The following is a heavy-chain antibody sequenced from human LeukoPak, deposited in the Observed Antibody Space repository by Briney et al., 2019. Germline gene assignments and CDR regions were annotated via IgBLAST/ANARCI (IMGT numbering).Heavy chain of an antibody. J-gene: IGHJ4*02. Sequence: SQTLSLTCAVSGGSISSGGYSWSWIRQPPGKGLEWIGYIYHSGSTYYNPSLKSRVTISVDRSENQFSLKLSSVTAADTAVYYCARGAVVTAIDYWGQGTLVTVSS. V-gene: IGHV4-30-2*01. D-gene: IGHD2-21*02. CDR2: IYHSGST. CDR3: ARGAVVTAIDY. CDR1: GGSISSGGYS.